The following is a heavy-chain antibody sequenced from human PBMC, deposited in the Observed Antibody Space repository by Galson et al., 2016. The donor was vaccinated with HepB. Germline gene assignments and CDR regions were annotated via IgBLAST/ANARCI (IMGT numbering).Heavy chain of an antibody. Sequence: SLRLSCAASGFTFSTYAMTWVRQAPGKGLEWVSVIPDSGDDTHHADSVKGRFIMSRDNSKNTVYLQMNNLGDEDTAIYFCARGTKRFCSGSNCYPLDHWGQGTLVTVSS. CDR1: GFTFSTYA. J-gene: IGHJ4*02. D-gene: IGHD2-15*01. V-gene: IGHV3-23*01. CDR3: ARGTKRFCSGSNCYPLDH. CDR2: IPDSGDDT.